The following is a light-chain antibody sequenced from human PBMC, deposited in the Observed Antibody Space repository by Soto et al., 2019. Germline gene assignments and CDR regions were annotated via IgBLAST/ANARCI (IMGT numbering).Light chain of an antibody. CDR2: DAS. V-gene: IGKV1-5*01. CDR1: QSISSW. J-gene: IGKJ4*01. Sequence: DIQMTQSPSTLSASVGDRVTITCRASQSISSWLAWYQQKPGNAPQLLVYDASRLASGAPSRLRGSVSGSEFTLYISRLQDNDIQRFSFQQDNSYPLTCGGGTKVEIK. CDR3: QQDNSYPLT.